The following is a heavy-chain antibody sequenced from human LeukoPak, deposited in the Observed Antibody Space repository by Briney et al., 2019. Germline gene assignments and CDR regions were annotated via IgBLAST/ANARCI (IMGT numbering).Heavy chain of an antibody. Sequence: TGGSLRLSCAASGFTFGSYGMSWVRQAPGKGLEWVSFITPNADRTSYADSVEGPFTISRDNPRNTLYMQMNSLRDEDTALYYCAIMHGYYDGSGYWVQWGQGTLVTVSS. CDR3: AIMHGYYDGSGYWVQ. CDR1: GFTFGSYG. D-gene: IGHD3-22*01. CDR2: ITPNADRT. V-gene: IGHV3-23*01. J-gene: IGHJ1*01.